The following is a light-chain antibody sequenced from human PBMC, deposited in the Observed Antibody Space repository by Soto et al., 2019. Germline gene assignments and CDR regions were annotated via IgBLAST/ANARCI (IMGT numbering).Light chain of an antibody. V-gene: IGLV2-14*03. J-gene: IGLJ1*01. Sequence: QSVLTQPASVSDSPGQSITISCTGTSSDVGGSNFVSWYQQHPGKPPKLIIYDVANRPSGVSNRFSGSKSGSTASLTVSGLQTEDEADYYCSSHAGSIAFYVFGTGTKVTV. CDR3: SSHAGSIAFYV. CDR2: DVA. CDR1: SSDVGGSNF.